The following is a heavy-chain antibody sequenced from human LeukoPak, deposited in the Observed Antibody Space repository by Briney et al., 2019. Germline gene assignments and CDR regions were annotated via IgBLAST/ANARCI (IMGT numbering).Heavy chain of an antibody. CDR1: GFTFSNYG. CDR3: VSGFYYDSSGYNYFDY. J-gene: IGHJ4*02. V-gene: IGHV3-30*19. D-gene: IGHD3-22*01. CDR2: ISYDGSNK. Sequence: GRSLRLSCTASGFTFSNYGMHWVRQAPGKGLEWVAVISYDGSNKYYADSVKGRFTISRDNSKNTLYLQMNSLRAEDTAVYYCVSGFYYDSSGYNYFDYWGQGSLVTVSS.